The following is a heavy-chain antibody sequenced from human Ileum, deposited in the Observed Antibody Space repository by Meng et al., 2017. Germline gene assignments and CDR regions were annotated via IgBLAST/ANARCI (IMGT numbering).Heavy chain of an antibody. CDR2: THHSGNT. J-gene: IGHJ3*02. Sequence: SETLSLTCTVSGGSIRSSYWNWIRQSPEKGLEWIGYTHHSGNTKTNPSLKSRVTMSVDTSKRQFFLWLTSVTATDPAIYYCAGWGGGSVSSYDIWGQGTLVTVS. CDR3: AGWGGGSVSSYDI. D-gene: IGHD1-26*01. V-gene: IGHV4-59*01. CDR1: GGSIRSSY.